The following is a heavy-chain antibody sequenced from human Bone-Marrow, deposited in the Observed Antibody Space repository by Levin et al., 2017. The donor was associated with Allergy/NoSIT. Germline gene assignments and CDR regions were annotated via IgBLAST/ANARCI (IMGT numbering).Heavy chain of an antibody. D-gene: IGHD4-11*01. V-gene: IGHV4-30-4*01. Sequence: PSETLSLTCTVSGGSISSGGYYWSWIRQPPGKGLEWIGYMYYSGSTYYNPSLKSPVTISLDTSKNQFSLKLSSVTAADTALYYCARAVDNSNYGIFGAFDIWGQGTMVTVSS. J-gene: IGHJ3*02. CDR1: GGSISSGGYY. CDR3: ARAVDNSNYGIFGAFDI. CDR2: MYYSGST.